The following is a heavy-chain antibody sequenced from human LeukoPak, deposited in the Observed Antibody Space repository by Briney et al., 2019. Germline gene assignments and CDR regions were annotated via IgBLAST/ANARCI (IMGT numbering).Heavy chain of an antibody. CDR2: ISAYNGNT. CDR3: ARGASPGHVGSSSEEDY. V-gene: IGHV1-18*01. J-gene: IGHJ4*02. Sequence: ASVRVSCKASGYTFTSYGISWVRQAPGQGLEWMGWISAYNGNTNYAQKLQGRVTMTTDTSTSTAYMELRSLRSDDTAVYYCARGASPGHVGSSSEEDYWGQGTLVTVSS. CDR1: GYTFTSYG. D-gene: IGHD6-6*01.